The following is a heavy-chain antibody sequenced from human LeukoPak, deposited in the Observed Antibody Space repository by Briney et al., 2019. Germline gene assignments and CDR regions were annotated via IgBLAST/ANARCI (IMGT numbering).Heavy chain of an antibody. V-gene: IGHV1-46*01. J-gene: IGHJ4*02. D-gene: IGHD1-26*01. CDR3: ARDERGGSYLTAYDY. CDR1: GYTFTSYY. CDR2: INPGGGST. Sequence: ASAKVSCAASGYTFTSYYMHWVRQAPGQGLEWMGIINPGGGSTNYAQKFQGRVTMTRDTSTSTVYMELSSLRSEDTAVYYCARDERGGSYLTAYDYWGQGTLVTVSS.